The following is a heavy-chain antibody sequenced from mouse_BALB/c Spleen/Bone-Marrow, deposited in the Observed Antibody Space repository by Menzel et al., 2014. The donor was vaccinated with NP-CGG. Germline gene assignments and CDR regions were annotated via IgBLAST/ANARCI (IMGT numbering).Heavy chain of an antibody. CDR3: TRDYDDAMDY. V-gene: IGHV6-6*02. D-gene: IGHD2-4*01. CDR1: GFTLSNYW. Sequence: EVKVVESGGGLVQPGGSMKLSCVASGFTLSNYWMNWVRQSPEKGLEWVAEIRLKSNNYATHYAESVKGRFTISRDDSKSSLYLQMNNLRAEDTGIYYCTRDYDDAMDYWGQGTSVTVSS. CDR2: IRLKSNNYAT. J-gene: IGHJ4*01.